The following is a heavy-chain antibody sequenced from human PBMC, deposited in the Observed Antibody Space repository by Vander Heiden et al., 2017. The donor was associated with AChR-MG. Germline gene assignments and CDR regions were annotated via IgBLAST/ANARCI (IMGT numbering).Heavy chain of an antibody. J-gene: IGHJ4*02. CDR2: ISGSGGST. CDR3: AKDGYGDLGDY. V-gene: IGHV3-23*01. D-gene: IGHD4-17*01. Sequence: VQLLEPGGALVQPAGSLRLSSAASGFTFSSHAMSWVRQAPGKGLEWVSAISGSGGSTYYADSVKGRFTISRDNSKNTLYLQMNSLRAEDTAVYYCAKDGYGDLGDYWGQGTLVTVSS. CDR1: GFTFSSHA.